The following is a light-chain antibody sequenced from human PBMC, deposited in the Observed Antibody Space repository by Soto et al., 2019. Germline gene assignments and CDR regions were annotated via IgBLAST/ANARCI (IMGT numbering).Light chain of an antibody. Sequence: QSVLTQPPSTSGTPGQRVAIACSGTSSNIGSHTVNWYQQLPGTAPKLLIYGDDQRPSGIPDRFSGSKSGTSASLDISGLPSEDCVEYYCSSWDDRLNGPVVVEGTKLTVL. J-gene: IGLJ3*02. CDR1: SSNIGSHT. V-gene: IGLV1-44*01. CDR2: GDD. CDR3: SSWDDRLNGPV.